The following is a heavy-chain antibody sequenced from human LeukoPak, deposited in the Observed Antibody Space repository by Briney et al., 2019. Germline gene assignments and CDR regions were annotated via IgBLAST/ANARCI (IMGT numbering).Heavy chain of an antibody. V-gene: IGHV3-30*18. CDR1: GFTFSSYA. CDR3: AKSNGYGYCSSTSCPVDY. CDR2: ISYDGSNK. Sequence: GGSLRLSCAASGFTFSSYAMHWVRQAPGKGLEWVAVISYDGSNKYYADSVKGRFTISRDNSKNTLYLQMNSLRAEDTAVYYCAKSNGYGYCSSTSCPVDYWGQGTLVTVSS. J-gene: IGHJ4*02. D-gene: IGHD2-2*03.